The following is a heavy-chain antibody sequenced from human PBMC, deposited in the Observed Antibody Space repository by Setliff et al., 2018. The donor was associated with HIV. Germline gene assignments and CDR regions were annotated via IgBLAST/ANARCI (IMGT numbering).Heavy chain of an antibody. CDR3: ARLARTTYFDY. D-gene: IGHD1-7*01. CDR2: IYPIDSDT. CDR1: GYTFTNHW. V-gene: IGHV5-51*01. Sequence: LKISCVASGYTFTNHWIAWVRQTPGKGLEVMGIIYPIDSDTRYKSSFEGQVTISADKSKSAVYLQWSSLKASDTAVYFCARLARTTYFDYWGQGAQVTVS. J-gene: IGHJ4*02.